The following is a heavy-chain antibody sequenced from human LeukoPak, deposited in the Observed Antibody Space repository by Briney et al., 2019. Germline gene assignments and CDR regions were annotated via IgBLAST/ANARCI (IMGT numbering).Heavy chain of an antibody. J-gene: IGHJ4*02. D-gene: IGHD3-10*01. CDR3: ASRPMVRGVLDY. V-gene: IGHV4-39*01. CDR1: GGSISSSSYY. CDR2: IYYSGST. Sequence: PSETLSLTCTVSGGSISSSSYYWGWIRQPPGKGLEWIGSIYYSGSTYYNPSLKSRVTISVDTSKNQFSLKLSSVTAADTAVYYCASRPMVRGVLDYWGQGTLVTVSS.